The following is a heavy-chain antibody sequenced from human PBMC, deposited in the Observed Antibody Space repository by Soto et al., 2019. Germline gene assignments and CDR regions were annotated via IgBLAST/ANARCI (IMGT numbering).Heavy chain of an antibody. CDR2: LCYGGST. CDR3: SRRAPEGFDP. CDR1: GRSISRSSYC. V-gene: IGHV4-39*01. J-gene: IGHJ5*02. Sequence: QLQLQESGPGLVKPSETLSLTCTVSGRSISRSSYCWGWIRQPPGKGLEWIGSLCYGGSTYYSPSLKSRVTISVDTSKNQVSLNLSSVTASETAVYYCSRRAPEGFDPWGQGILVSISS.